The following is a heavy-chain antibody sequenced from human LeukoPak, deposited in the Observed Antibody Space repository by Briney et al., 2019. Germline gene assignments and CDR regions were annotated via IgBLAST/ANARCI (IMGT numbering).Heavy chain of an antibody. CDR1: GFTFSDYY. Sequence: GGSLRLSCAASGFTFSDYYMSWVRQAPGKGLEWVSVIYSGGSTYYADSVKGRFTISRDNSKNTLYLQMNSLRAEDTAVYYCARGPAHYCGGDCWYFDYWGQGTLVTVSS. CDR3: ARGPAHYCGGDCWYFDY. V-gene: IGHV3-66*01. J-gene: IGHJ4*02. D-gene: IGHD2-21*02. CDR2: IYSGGST.